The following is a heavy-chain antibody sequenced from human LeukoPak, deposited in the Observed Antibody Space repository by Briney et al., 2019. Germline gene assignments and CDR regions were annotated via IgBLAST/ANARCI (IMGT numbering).Heavy chain of an antibody. Sequence: PSETLSLTCTVSGGSISSYYWSWIRQPPGKGLEWIGYIYYSGSTNYNPSLKSRVTISVDTSKNQFSLKLSSVTAADTAVYYCARHRQQQLVADYWGQGTLVTVSS. J-gene: IGHJ4*02. CDR1: GGSISSYY. V-gene: IGHV4-59*08. D-gene: IGHD6-13*01. CDR3: ARHRQQQLVADY. CDR2: IYYSGST.